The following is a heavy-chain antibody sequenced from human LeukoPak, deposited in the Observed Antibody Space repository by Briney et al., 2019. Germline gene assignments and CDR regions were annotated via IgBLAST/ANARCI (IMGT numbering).Heavy chain of an antibody. CDR1: GFTFSSYS. J-gene: IGHJ5*02. CDR3: ARETYDFWSGYYTSWFDP. V-gene: IGHV3-21*01. CDR2: ISSSSSYI. D-gene: IGHD3-3*01. Sequence: PGGSLRLSCAASGFTFSSYSMNWVRQAPGKGLEWVSSISSSSSYIYYADSVKGRFTISRDNAKNSLYLQMNSLRAEDTAVYYCARETYDFWSGYYTSWFDPWGQGTLVTVSS.